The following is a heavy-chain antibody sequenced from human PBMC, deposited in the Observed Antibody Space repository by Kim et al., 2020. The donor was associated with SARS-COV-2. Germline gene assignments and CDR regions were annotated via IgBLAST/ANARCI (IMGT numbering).Heavy chain of an antibody. CDR3: ARDRQWLGRFWFDP. J-gene: IGHJ5*02. V-gene: IGHV6-1*01. Sequence: AVSVQTRITINPDTSKSQFSLQLNSVTPEDTAVYYCARDRQWLGRFWFDPWGQGTLVTVSS. D-gene: IGHD6-19*01.